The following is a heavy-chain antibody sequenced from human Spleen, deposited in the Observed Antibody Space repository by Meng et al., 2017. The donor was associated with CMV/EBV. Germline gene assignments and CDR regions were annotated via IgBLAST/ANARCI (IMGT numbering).Heavy chain of an antibody. CDR2: IYDSGA. V-gene: IGHV4-59*08. CDR1: SGSISSSY. Sequence: SETLSLTCTVSSGSISSSYWSWIRQPPGKGLEWIGHIYDSGAYYNPSVKSRVTISVDTSKNQFSLRLSSVTAADTAVYYCARHYYDSSGRPFDYWGQGTLVTSPQ. CDR3: ARHYYDSSGRPFDY. J-gene: IGHJ4*02. D-gene: IGHD3-22*01.